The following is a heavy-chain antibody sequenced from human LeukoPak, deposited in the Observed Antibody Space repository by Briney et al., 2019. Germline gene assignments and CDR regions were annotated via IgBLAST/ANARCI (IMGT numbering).Heavy chain of an antibody. Sequence: GGSLRLSCAASGFTFSDYAITWVRQAPGKGLEWVSHISGNGGSTSYADSVRGRFTVSRDNSKNMLYLQMNSLSVDDTAVYYCAKVRPFTPIAVVPEYFDYWGQGTLVAVSS. CDR3: AKVRPFTPIAVVPEYFDY. CDR1: GFTFSDYA. J-gene: IGHJ4*02. V-gene: IGHV3-23*01. D-gene: IGHD2-15*01. CDR2: ISGNGGST.